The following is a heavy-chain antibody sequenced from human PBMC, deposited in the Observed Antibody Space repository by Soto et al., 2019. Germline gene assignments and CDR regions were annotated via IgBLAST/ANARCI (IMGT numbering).Heavy chain of an antibody. CDR2: IYWNDDK. Sequence: QITLKESGPTLVKPTQTLTLTCTFSGFSLSTSGVGVGWIRQPPGKALEWLALIYWNDDKRYSPSLKSMLTITQDTSKNQVVLTMNNMYPLDTATYYCAHSFKHLSIDGMDVWGKGTTVTVSS. D-gene: IGHD6-6*01. CDR3: AHSFKHLSIDGMDV. CDR1: GFSLSTSGVG. J-gene: IGHJ6*04. V-gene: IGHV2-5*01.